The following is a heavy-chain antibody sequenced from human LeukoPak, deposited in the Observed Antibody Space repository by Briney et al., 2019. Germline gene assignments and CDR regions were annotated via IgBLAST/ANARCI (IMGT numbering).Heavy chain of an antibody. CDR1: GYTFTSYG. CDR2: INTNTGNP. D-gene: IGHD2-15*01. J-gene: IGHJ4*02. Sequence: APVTVSCKASGYTFTSYGITWVRQAPGQGLEWMGWINTNTGNPTYAQGFTGRFVFSLDTSVSTAYLQISSLKAEDTAVYYCAREGPDCSGGSCNFDYWGQGTLVTVSS. CDR3: AREGPDCSGGSCNFDY. V-gene: IGHV7-4-1*02.